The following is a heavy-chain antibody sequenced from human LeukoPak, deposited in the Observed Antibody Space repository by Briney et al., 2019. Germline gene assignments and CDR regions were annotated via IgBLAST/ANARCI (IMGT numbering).Heavy chain of an antibody. J-gene: IGHJ3*02. V-gene: IGHV3-30*02. CDR3: ARDTAMGFGDGEGAFDI. D-gene: IGHD5-18*01. CDR1: GFTFSSYG. Sequence: GGSLRLSCAASGFTFSSYGMHWVRQAPGKGLEWVAFIRYDGSNKYYADSVKGRFTISRDNSKNTLYLQMNSLRAEDTAVYYCARDTAMGFGDGEGAFDIWGQGTMVTVSS. CDR2: IRYDGSNK.